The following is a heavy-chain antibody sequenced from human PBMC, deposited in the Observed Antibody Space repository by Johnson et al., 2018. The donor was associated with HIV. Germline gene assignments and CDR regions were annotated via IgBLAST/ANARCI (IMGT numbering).Heavy chain of an antibody. CDR1: GFTFSTYA. J-gene: IGHJ3*02. D-gene: IGHD2-8*01. Sequence: EVQLVESGGGVVQPGRSLRLSCAASGFTFSTYAMHWVRQAPGKGLEWVANIKQDGSEKYYVDSVKGRFTISRDNSKNTLFLQMNSLRVEDTAVYYCARLKNGAFDIWGQGTMVTVSS. CDR3: ARLKNGAFDI. CDR2: IKQDGSEK. V-gene: IGHV3-7*03.